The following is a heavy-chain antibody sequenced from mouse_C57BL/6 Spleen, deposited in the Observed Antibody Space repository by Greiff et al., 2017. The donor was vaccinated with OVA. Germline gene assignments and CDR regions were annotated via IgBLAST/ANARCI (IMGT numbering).Heavy chain of an antibody. V-gene: IGHV1-76*01. J-gene: IGHJ3*01. D-gene: IGHD2-4*01. Sequence: QVQLQQSGAELVRPGASVKLSCKASGYTFTDYYINWVKQRPGQGLEWIARIYPGSGNTNYNEKFKGKATLTAEKSSSTAYMQLSSLTSEDSAVYFCARGDYDYDEGFAYWGQGTLVTVSA. CDR3: ARGDYDYDEGFAY. CDR2: IYPGSGNT. CDR1: GYTFTDYY.